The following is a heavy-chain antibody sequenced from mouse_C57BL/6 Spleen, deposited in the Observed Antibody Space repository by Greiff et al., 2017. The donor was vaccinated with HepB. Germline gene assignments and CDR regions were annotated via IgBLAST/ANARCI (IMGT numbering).Heavy chain of an antibody. CDR2: IYPGSGST. Sequence: VQLQQSGAELVKPGASVKMSCKASGYTFTSYWITWVKQRPGQGLEWIGDIYPGSGSTNYNEKFKSKATLTVDTSSSTAYMQLSSLTSEDSAVYYCARGRFDGYFYYAMDYWGQGTSVTVSS. CDR3: ARGRFDGYFYYAMDY. D-gene: IGHD2-3*01. V-gene: IGHV1-55*01. CDR1: GYTFTSYW. J-gene: IGHJ4*01.